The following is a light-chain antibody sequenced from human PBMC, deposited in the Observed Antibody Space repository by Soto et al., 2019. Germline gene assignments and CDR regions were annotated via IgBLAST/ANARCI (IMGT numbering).Light chain of an antibody. CDR2: WAS. V-gene: IGKV4-1*01. Sequence: LGETATITCKSTQSGFYSSNNKNYLAWYQQKVGQPPKLLIYWASTRESGVPDRFSGSGSGTDFTLTISSLRAEDVAVYYCQQYYTSPITFGQGTRLEIK. CDR1: QSGFYSSNNKNY. J-gene: IGKJ5*01. CDR3: QQYYTSPIT.